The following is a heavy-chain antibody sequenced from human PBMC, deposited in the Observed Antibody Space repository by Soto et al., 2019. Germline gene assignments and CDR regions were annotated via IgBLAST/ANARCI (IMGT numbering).Heavy chain of an antibody. CDR1: GFTFSSYA. V-gene: IGHV3-23*01. CDR3: TNVPLRHLLVRWFVP. J-gene: IGHJ5*02. Sequence: PGGSLRLSCAASGFTFSSYAMSWVRQAPGKGLEWVSSISGGGGNTYYADSVRGRFTISRDDSKNTLYLQMNSLRAEDTAVYYCTNVPLRHLLVRWFVPRCHGPLLSV. D-gene: IGHD1-26*01. CDR2: ISGGGGNT.